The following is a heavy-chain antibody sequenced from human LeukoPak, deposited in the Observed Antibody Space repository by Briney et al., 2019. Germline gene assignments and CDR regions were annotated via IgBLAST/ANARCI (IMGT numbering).Heavy chain of an antibody. CDR2: IYYSGST. CDR1: GGSISSSSYY. CDR3: ARDYGGNFGGDAFDI. Sequence: TPSETLSLTCTVSGGSISSSSYYWGWIRQPPGKGLEWIRSIYYSGSTYYNPSLKSRVTISVDTSKNQFSLKLSSVTAADTAVYYCARDYGGNFGGDAFDIWGQGTMVTVSS. J-gene: IGHJ3*02. V-gene: IGHV4-39*02. D-gene: IGHD4-23*01.